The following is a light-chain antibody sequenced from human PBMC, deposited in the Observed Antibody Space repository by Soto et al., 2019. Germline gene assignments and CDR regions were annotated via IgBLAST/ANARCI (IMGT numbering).Light chain of an antibody. V-gene: IGLV4-69*01. CDR2: LNSDGSH. CDR3: QTWGTGIQV. J-gene: IGLJ3*02. CDR1: SGYSSYA. Sequence: QPVLTQSPSASASLGASVKLTCTLSSGYSSYAIAWHQQQPENGPRYLMKLNSDGSHSKGDGIPDRFSGSSSGAVRYLTISSLHSEDEADSYCQTWGTGIQVFGGGTKLTVL.